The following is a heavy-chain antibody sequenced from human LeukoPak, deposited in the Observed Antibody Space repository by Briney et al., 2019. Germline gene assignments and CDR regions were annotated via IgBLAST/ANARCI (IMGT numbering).Heavy chain of an antibody. D-gene: IGHD3-10*01. CDR3: ARGWFGEPMGDY. CDR1: GFTFSSYG. V-gene: IGHV3-33*01. J-gene: IGHJ4*02. Sequence: GGSLRLSCAASGFTFSSYGMHWVRPAPGKGLEWVAVIWYDGSNKYYADSVKGRFTISRDNSKNTLYLQMNSLRAEDTAVYYCARGWFGEPMGDYWGQGTLVTVSS. CDR2: IWYDGSNK.